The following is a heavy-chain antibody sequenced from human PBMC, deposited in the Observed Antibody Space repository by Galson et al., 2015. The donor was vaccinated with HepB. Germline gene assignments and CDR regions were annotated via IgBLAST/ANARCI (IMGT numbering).Heavy chain of an antibody. CDR3: ARGDMIVVVGFDY. CDR2: IKQDGSEK. Sequence: SLRLSCAASGFTFSNFWVSWVRQAPGKGLEWVANIKQDGSEKYYVDSVKGRFTISRDNAKNSLFLQMNSLRAEDTAVYYCARGDMIVVVGFDYWGQGTQVIVSA. D-gene: IGHD3-22*01. CDR1: GFTFSNFW. J-gene: IGHJ4*02. V-gene: IGHV3-7*01.